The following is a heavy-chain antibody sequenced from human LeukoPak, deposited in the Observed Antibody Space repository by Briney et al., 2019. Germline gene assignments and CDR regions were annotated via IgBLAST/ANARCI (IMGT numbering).Heavy chain of an antibody. Sequence: PSETLSLTCAVYGGSFSGYYWSWIRQPPGKGLEWIGEINHSGSTNYNPSLKSRVTISVDTSKNQFSLKLSSVTAADTAVYYCARVGDIVVVVATDWYFDLWGRGTLVIVSS. V-gene: IGHV4-34*01. CDR1: GGSFSGYY. CDR2: INHSGST. J-gene: IGHJ2*01. CDR3: ARVGDIVVVVATDWYFDL. D-gene: IGHD2-15*01.